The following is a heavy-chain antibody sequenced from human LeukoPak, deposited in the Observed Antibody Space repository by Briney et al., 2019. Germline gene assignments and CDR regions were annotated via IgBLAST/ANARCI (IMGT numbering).Heavy chain of an antibody. Sequence: GRSLRLSCAASGFTFSSYAMHWVRQAPGKELEWVAVISYDGSNKYYADSVKGRFTISRDNSKNTLYLQMNSLRAEDTAVYYCARGTDILTGPFDPWGQGTLVTVSS. CDR1: GFTFSSYA. V-gene: IGHV3-30*04. D-gene: IGHD3-9*01. CDR2: ISYDGSNK. CDR3: ARGTDILTGPFDP. J-gene: IGHJ5*02.